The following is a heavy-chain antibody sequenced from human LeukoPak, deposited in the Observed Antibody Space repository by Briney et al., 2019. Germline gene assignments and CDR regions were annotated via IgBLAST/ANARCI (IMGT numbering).Heavy chain of an antibody. D-gene: IGHD6-13*01. Sequence: SETLSLTCAVSGGSISNTTWWSWVRQPPGKGLDWIGEIYHSGSTNYNPSLQSRVTISVDKSKNQFSLKLNSVIAADTAVYYCARSAAGLDYWGQGTLVTVSS. CDR3: ARSAAGLDY. J-gene: IGHJ4*02. CDR1: GGSISNTTW. CDR2: IYHSGST. V-gene: IGHV4-4*02.